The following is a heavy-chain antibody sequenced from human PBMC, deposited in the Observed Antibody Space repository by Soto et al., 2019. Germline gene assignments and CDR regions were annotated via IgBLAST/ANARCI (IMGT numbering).Heavy chain of an antibody. CDR2: ISPANGNT. D-gene: IGHD6-19*01. CDR3: ARDQRYSSGWYNDC. V-gene: IGHV1-3*01. CDR1: GYTFTDCG. Sequence: ASVQVSCKASGYTFTDCGIHWVRQAPGQSLEWMGWISPANGNTVYSEKFQGRVTIARDTSASTAYMDLRSLRSEDTAMYYCARDQRYSSGWYNDCWGQGTLVTVSS. J-gene: IGHJ4*02.